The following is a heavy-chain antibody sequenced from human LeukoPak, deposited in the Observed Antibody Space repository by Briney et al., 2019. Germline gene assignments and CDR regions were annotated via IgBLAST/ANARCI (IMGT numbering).Heavy chain of an antibody. V-gene: IGHV4-34*01. J-gene: IGHJ4*02. D-gene: IGHD5-18*01. CDR3: ARGYSYGPIYF. CDR2: INHSGST. Sequence: PSETLSLTCAVYGGSFSGYYWSWIRQPPGKGLEWIGEINHSGSTNYNPSLKSRVSISVDTSKNQSSLNLSSVTAADTAVYFCARGYSYGPIYFWGQGTLVIVSS. CDR1: GGSFSGYY.